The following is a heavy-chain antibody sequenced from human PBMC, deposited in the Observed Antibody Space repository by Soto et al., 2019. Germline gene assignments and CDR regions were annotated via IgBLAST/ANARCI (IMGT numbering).Heavy chain of an antibody. CDR2: INPRTGGT. D-gene: IGHD3-16*01. J-gene: IGHJ4*02. Sequence: QLVQSGAEVKKPGASVRVSCAASGYTFIDSYMHWVRQAPGQGLEWMGWINPRTGGTHYAQKFEGRVTMTRDTSISTAHMELSGLRFDGAAVYYCARAGSDYKVEKWGRGTLVTVSS. CDR3: ARAGSDYKVEK. CDR1: GYTFIDSY. V-gene: IGHV1-2*02.